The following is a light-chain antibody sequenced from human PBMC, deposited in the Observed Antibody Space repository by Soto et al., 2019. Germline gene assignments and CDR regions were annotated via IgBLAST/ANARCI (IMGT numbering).Light chain of an antibody. Sequence: QSALTQPASVSGSPGQSITISCTGTSSDIGAYNFVSWYQQHPPKAPKLMLYDVNIRPSGVSNRFSGSKSGNTASLTISGLQAEDEADYYCTSWTTSTTMIFGGGTKLNVL. CDR2: DVN. CDR1: SSDIGAYNF. J-gene: IGLJ2*01. V-gene: IGLV2-14*03. CDR3: TSWTTSTTMI.